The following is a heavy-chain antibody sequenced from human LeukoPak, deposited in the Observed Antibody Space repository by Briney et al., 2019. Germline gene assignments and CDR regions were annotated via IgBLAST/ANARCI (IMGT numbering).Heavy chain of an antibody. D-gene: IGHD4-17*01. V-gene: IGHV1-18*01. Sequence: GASVTVSCKASGYNFINFGIIWVRQAPGQGLEWMGWISPYNDNTNYAQRVQGRVAMTTDTSTRTVYMELRSLTSDDTAIYYCAREVHEYGDYTPDYWGQGTPVTVSS. J-gene: IGHJ4*02. CDR3: AREVHEYGDYTPDY. CDR2: ISPYNDNT. CDR1: GYNFINFG.